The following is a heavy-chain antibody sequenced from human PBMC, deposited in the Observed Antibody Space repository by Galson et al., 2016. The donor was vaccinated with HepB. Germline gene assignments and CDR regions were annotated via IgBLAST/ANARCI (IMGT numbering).Heavy chain of an antibody. CDR1: GFNFDDYA. CDR2: ISSSSNTI. V-gene: IGHV3-48*04. D-gene: IGHD6-13*01. CDR3: ARGGIGGFPYYYYHGMDV. J-gene: IGHJ6*02. Sequence: SLRLSCATSGFNFDDYAMHWVRQGPGKGLEWLSYISSSSNTIKYADSVKGRFTISRDNARNSLSLQMNSLSAEDTAVYYCARGGIGGFPYYYYHGMDVWGQGTTVTVSS.